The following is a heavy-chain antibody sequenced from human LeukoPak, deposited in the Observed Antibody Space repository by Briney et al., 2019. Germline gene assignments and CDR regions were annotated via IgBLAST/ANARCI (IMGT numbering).Heavy chain of an antibody. CDR3: ASDGVYYGSGSHRPIDY. D-gene: IGHD3-10*01. CDR1: GGSISSYY. CDR2: IYYSGST. Sequence: SETLSLTCTVSGGSISSYYWSWIRQPPGKGLEWIGYIYYSGSTNYNPSLKSRVTISVDTSKNQFSLKLSSVTAEDTAVYYCASDGVYYGSGSHRPIDYWGQGTLVTVSS. J-gene: IGHJ4*02. V-gene: IGHV4-59*01.